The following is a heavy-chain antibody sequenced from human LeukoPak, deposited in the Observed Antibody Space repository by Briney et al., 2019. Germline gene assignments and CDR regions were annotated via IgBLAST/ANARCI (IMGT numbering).Heavy chain of an antibody. CDR3: TRGLGLRYFDY. V-gene: IGHV3-49*04. J-gene: IGHJ4*02. CDR1: GFTFGDYA. CDR2: IRSKTYGGTT. Sequence: GGSLRLSCTASGFTFGDYAMSWVRQAPGKGLEWVGFIRSKTYGGTTEYAASVKGRFTISRDDSKSIAYLQMNSLKTEDTAVYYCTRGLGLRYFDYWGQGTLVTVSS. D-gene: IGHD5-12*01.